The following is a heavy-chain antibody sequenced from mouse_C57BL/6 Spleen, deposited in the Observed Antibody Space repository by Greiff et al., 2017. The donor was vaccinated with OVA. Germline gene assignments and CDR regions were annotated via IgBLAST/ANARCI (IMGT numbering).Heavy chain of an antibody. CDR2: INPSSGYT. V-gene: IGHV1-7*01. D-gene: IGHD2-1*01. CDR1: GYTFTSYW. CDR3: AVYGNYDYYAMDY. Sequence: QVHVKQSGAELAKPGASVKLSCKASGYTFTSYWMHWVKQRPGQGLEWIGYINPSSGYTKYNQKFKDKATLTADKSSSTAYMQLSSLTYEDSAVYYCAVYGNYDYYAMDYWGQGTSVTVSS. J-gene: IGHJ4*01.